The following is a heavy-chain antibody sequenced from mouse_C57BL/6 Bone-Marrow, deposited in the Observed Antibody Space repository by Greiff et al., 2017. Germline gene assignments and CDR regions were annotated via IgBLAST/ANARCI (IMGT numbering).Heavy chain of an antibody. CDR3: ARTLHYYGSSPLFDY. Sequence: QVQLQQSGAELMKPGASVKLSCKATGYTFTGYWIEWVKQRPGHGLEWIGEILPGSGSTNYNEKFKGKATFTADTSSNTAYMQLSSLTTEDTAIYYCARTLHYYGSSPLFDYWGKGTTLTGSS. CDR1: GYTFTGYW. J-gene: IGHJ2*01. V-gene: IGHV1-9*01. D-gene: IGHD1-1*01. CDR2: ILPGSGST.